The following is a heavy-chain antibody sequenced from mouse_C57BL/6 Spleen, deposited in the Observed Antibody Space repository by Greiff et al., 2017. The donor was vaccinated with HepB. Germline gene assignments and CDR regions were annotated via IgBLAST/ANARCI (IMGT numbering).Heavy chain of an antibody. J-gene: IGHJ2*01. D-gene: IGHD1-1*01. Sequence: VQLQQSGAELVKPGASVKLSCTASGFNITDYYMHWVKQRTEQGLEWIGRIDPEDGETKYAPKFQGKATITADTSSNTAYLQLSSLTSEDTAVYYCTRCHYYGSSYYFDYWGQGTTLTVSS. CDR2: IDPEDGET. CDR3: TRCHYYGSSYYFDY. V-gene: IGHV14-2*01. CDR1: GFNITDYY.